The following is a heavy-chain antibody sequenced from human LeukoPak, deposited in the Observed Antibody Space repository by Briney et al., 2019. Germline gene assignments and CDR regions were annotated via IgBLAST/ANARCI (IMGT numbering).Heavy chain of an antibody. D-gene: IGHD4-11*01. CDR1: GGFFSGYY. CDR2: INHSGST. V-gene: IGHV4-34*01. CDR3: ARKDSNLDY. Sequence: SETLSLTCAVYGGFFSGYYWSWIRQPPGKGLEWIGEINHSGSTNYNPSLKSRVTISVDTSKNQFSLKLSSVTPADTAVYYCARKDSNLDYWGQGTLVTVSS. J-gene: IGHJ4*02.